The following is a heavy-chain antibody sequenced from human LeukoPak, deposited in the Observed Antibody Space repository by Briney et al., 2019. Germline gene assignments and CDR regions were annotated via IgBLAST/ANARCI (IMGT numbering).Heavy chain of an antibody. CDR2: ISSSSSYI. CDR3: TRPEYSSSASPFYYYYMDV. D-gene: IGHD6-6*01. V-gene: IGHV3-21*01. CDR1: GFTFSSYS. Sequence: GGSLRLSCAASGFTFSSYSMNWVRQAPGKGLEWVPSISSSSSYIYYADSVKGRFTISRDNAKNSLYLQMNSLRAEDTAVYYCTRPEYSSSASPFYYYYMDVWGKGTTVTVSS. J-gene: IGHJ6*03.